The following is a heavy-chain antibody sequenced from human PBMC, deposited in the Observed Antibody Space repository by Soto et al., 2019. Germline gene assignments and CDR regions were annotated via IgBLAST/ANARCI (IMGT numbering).Heavy chain of an antibody. CDR3: AAIRF. V-gene: IGHV3-23*01. J-gene: IGHJ4*02. CDR1: GFTFSSYA. CDR2: ISGTGSTT. Sequence: EVQLLESGGGLVQPGGSLRLSCVVSGFTFSSYAMSWVRQAPGKGLEWVSLISGTGSTTYYADSVKGRFTISRDNSKNTLDLQMSRLRADDTAVYYCAAIRFWGPGTLVTVSS.